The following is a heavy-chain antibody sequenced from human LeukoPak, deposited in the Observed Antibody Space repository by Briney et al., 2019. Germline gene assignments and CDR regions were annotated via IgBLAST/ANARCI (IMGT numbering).Heavy chain of an antibody. CDR2: IYGSGST. CDR1: GDSINNYY. V-gene: IGHV4-4*07. CDR3: ARGAGYGAPRGWFDP. Sequence: SETLSLTCTVSGDSINNYYWSWIRQPAGKGLEWIGRIYGSGSTKYNPSLKSRVTMSVDTSENQLSLRLNSATAADTAVYYCARGAGYGAPRGWFDPWGQGTLVIVSS. D-gene: IGHD4/OR15-4a*01. J-gene: IGHJ5*02.